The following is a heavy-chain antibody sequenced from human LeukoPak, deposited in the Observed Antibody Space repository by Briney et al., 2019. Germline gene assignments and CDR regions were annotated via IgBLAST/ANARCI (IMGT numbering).Heavy chain of an antibody. CDR3: AKTTTGYSSGRYPGWPVDC. CDR1: GFKFGSFS. CDR2: ISSTSSAI. V-gene: IGHV3-48*04. J-gene: IGHJ4*02. Sequence: GGSLRLSCTASGFKFGSFSMNWARQAPGKGLEWLSYISSTSSAIYYAYSVKGRFTISRDNANNSLYLQMDSLRAEDTAVYYCAKTTTGYSSGRYPGWPVDCWVQGTLVTVCS. D-gene: IGHD6-19*01.